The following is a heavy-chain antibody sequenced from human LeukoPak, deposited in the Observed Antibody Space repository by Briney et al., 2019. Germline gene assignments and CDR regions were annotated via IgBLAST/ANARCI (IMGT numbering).Heavy chain of an antibody. CDR3: ARESRQWLGHYYYYMDV. V-gene: IGHV3-21*01. Sequence: GGSLRLSCAASGFTFSSYSMNWVRQAPGKGLEWVSSISSSSSYIYYADSVKGRFTISRDNVKNSLYLQMNSLRAEDTAVYYCARESRQWLGHYYYYMDVWGKGTTVTVSS. D-gene: IGHD6-19*01. CDR2: ISSSSSYI. CDR1: GFTFSSYS. J-gene: IGHJ6*03.